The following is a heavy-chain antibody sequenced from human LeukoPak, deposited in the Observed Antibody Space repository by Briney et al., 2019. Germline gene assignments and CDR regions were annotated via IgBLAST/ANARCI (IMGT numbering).Heavy chain of an antibody. J-gene: IGHJ4*02. CDR2: IDPKSGGT. Sequence: ASVKVSCETSGYTFSGYYIHWVRQAPGQGLERLGRIDPKSGGTSFAHNFQGRVTMTTDTSISTVYMDLSSLRSDDTAVYYCARDSRVSADYWGQGTLSPSPQ. CDR1: GYTFSGYY. V-gene: IGHV1-2*06. D-gene: IGHD2-8*01. CDR3: ARDSRVSADY.